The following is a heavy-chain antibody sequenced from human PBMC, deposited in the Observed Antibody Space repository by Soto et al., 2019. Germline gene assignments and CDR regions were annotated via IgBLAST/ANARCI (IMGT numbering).Heavy chain of an antibody. J-gene: IGHJ5*02. V-gene: IGHV3-74*01. Sequence: DVQLVESGGGLVQPGGSLRVSCAASGFTLGSHRIHWVRQPPGKGLEWVSRIDTDEGGTSYEDSVKGRFTISTDNDKNTVYLQMNGLRDEDTAGYYCATVFDRWCQGTLVTVSA. CDR2: IDTDEGGT. CDR1: GFTLGSHR. CDR3: ATVFDR.